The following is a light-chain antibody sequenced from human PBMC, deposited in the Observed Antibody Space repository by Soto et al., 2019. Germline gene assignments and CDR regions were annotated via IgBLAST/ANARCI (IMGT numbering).Light chain of an antibody. Sequence: EIVLTQSPVTLSLSPGERATLSCRASQSITNNYLAWYQQKPGRAHRLLMYDASRRATGIPVRFSGSGSESDFTLTISSLEPEDFAVYYCQQRSYPITFGQGTRLEIK. CDR3: QQRSYPIT. J-gene: IGKJ5*01. CDR1: QSITNNY. V-gene: IGKV3D-20*02. CDR2: DAS.